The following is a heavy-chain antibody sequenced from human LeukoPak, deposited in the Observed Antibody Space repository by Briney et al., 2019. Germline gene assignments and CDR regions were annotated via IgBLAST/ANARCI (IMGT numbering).Heavy chain of an antibody. V-gene: IGHV1-2*02. J-gene: IGHJ3*02. D-gene: IGHD6-13*01. CDR2: LNPRSGGT. Sequence: GASVKVSCKASGYTFSDYYIHWVRQAPGQGLEWVAWLNPRSGGTNYAQKLQGRVTMTTDTSTSTAYMELRSLRSDDTAVYYCARDQVAAAGSSGAFDIWGQGTMVTVSS. CDR3: ARDQVAAAGSSGAFDI. CDR1: GYTFSDYY.